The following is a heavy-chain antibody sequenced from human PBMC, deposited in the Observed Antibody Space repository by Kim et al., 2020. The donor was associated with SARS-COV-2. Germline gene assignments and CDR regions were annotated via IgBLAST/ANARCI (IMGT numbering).Heavy chain of an antibody. Sequence: GGSLRLSCAASGFTFDDYAMHWVRQAPGKGLEWVSGISWNSGSIGYADSVKGRFAISRDNAKNSLYLQMNSLRAEDTALYYCAKDSVWFGELGSGAFDIWGQGTMVTVSS. J-gene: IGHJ3*02. V-gene: IGHV3-9*01. CDR2: ISWNSGSI. CDR3: AKDSVWFGELGSGAFDI. D-gene: IGHD3-10*01. CDR1: GFTFDDYA.